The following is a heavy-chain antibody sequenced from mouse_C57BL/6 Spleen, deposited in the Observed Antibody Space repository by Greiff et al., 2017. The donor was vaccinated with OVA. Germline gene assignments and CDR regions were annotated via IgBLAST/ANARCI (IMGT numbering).Heavy chain of an antibody. CDR3: ARRAMANWSFDY. V-gene: IGHV1-26*01. D-gene: IGHD4-1*01. CDR1: GYTFTDYY. Sequence: EVQLQQSGPELVKPGASVKISCKASGYTFTDYYMNWVKQSHGKSLEWIGDINPNNGGTSYNQKFKGKATLTVDKSSSTAYMELRSLTSEDSAVYYCARRAMANWSFDYWGQGTTLTVSS. CDR2: INPNNGGT. J-gene: IGHJ2*01.